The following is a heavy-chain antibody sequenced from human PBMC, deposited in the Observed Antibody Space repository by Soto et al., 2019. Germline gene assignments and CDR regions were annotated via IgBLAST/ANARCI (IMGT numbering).Heavy chain of an antibody. Sequence: PSETLSLTCTVSGGSISSSSYYWGWIRQPPGKGLEWIGSIYYSGSTYYNPSLKSRVTISVDTSKNQFALKLSSVTAADTAVYYCARQPRTPYDSSGWSRGGAFDYWGQGTLVTVSS. D-gene: IGHD6-19*01. V-gene: IGHV4-39*01. CDR2: IYYSGST. J-gene: IGHJ4*02. CDR3: ARQPRTPYDSSGWSRGGAFDY. CDR1: GGSISSSSYY.